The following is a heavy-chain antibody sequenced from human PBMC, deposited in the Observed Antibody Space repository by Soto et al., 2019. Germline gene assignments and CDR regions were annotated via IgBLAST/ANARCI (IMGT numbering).Heavy chain of an antibody. CDR2: LNPNTDKT. J-gene: IGHJ3*02. D-gene: IGHD5-12*01. Sequence: ASVKVSCKASGYTFSNYDINWVRRATGQGLEWMGWLNPNTDKTGSAQKFQGRVTMTRNTSISTAYLELSGLRSDDTAVYYCARGIKGLPPSAFDIWGQGTRVTVSS. CDR3: ARGIKGLPPSAFDI. CDR1: GYTFSNYD. V-gene: IGHV1-8*01.